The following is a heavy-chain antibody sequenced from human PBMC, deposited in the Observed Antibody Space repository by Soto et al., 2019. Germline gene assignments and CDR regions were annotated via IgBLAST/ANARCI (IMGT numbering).Heavy chain of an antibody. CDR2: INPSGGST. D-gene: IGHD4-17*01. CDR3: ARDYGGNSSPSPYDAFDI. J-gene: IGHJ3*02. Sequence: ASVKVSCKASGYTFTSYYMHWVRQAPGQGLEWMGIINPSGGSTSYAQKFQGRVTMTRDTSTSTVYMELSSLRSEDTAVYYCARDYGGNSSPSPYDAFDIWGRGTMVTVSS. V-gene: IGHV1-46*01. CDR1: GYTFTSYY.